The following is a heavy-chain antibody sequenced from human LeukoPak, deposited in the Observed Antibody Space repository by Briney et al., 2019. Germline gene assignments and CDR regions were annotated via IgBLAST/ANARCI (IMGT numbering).Heavy chain of an antibody. J-gene: IGHJ4*02. CDR3: ARPLRMTTVTTLGY. D-gene: IGHD4-17*01. V-gene: IGHV1-8*01. CDR1: GYAFTSYD. CDR2: MNPNSGNT. Sequence: ASVKVSCKASGYAFTSYDINWVRQATGQGLEWMGWMNPNSGNTGYAQKFQGRVTMTRNTSISTAYMELSSLRSEDTAVYYCARPLRMTTVTTLGYWGQGTLVTVSS.